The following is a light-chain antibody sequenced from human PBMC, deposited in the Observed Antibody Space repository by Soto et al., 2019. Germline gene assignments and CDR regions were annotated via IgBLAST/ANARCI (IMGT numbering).Light chain of an antibody. J-gene: IGLJ2*01. CDR3: CSYGRSVV. CDR1: SNDVGTYNL. V-gene: IGLV2-23*01. Sequence: QSALTQPASVSGSPGQSITISCTGISNDVGTYNLVSWYQHHPGKAPKLIIYEASKRPSGVPNRFSGSKSGNTASLTISGLHAEDEADYYCCSYGRSVVFGGGTKATVL. CDR2: EAS.